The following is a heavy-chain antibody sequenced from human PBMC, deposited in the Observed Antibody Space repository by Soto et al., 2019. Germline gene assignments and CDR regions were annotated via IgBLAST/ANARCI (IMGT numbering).Heavy chain of an antibody. CDR3: ARRPAATYYFDY. CDR2: IYYSGST. D-gene: IGHD2-2*01. V-gene: IGHV4-30-4*01. J-gene: IGHJ4*02. Sequence: SETLSLTCTVSGGSISSGDYYWSWIRQPPGKGLEWIGYIYYSGSTYYNPSLKSRVTISVDTSKNQFSLKLSSVTAADTAVYYCARRPAATYYFDYWGQGTLVTVSS. CDR1: GGSISSGDYY.